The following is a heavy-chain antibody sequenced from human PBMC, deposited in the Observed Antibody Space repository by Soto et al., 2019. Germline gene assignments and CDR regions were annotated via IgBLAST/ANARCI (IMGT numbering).Heavy chain of an antibody. CDR2: IYYSGST. CDR3: ARAQGSGFLVS. J-gene: IGHJ4*02. CDR1: GGSITSGIYY. D-gene: IGHD3-10*01. Sequence: QVQLQESGPGLVNPSQPRSLPCPVFGGSITSGIYYWSWIRKPPGKGLEWIGYIYYSGSTYYNPSLKSRVTISVDTSKNQFSLKLSSVTAADTAVYYCARAQGSGFLVSWGQGTLVTVSS. V-gene: IGHV4-30-4*01.